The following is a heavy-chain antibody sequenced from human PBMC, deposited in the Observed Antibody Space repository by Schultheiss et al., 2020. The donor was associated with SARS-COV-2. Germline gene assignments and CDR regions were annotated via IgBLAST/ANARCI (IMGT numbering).Heavy chain of an antibody. V-gene: IGHV3-74*01. J-gene: IGHJ3*02. Sequence: GGSLRLSCAASGFTFSSYAMSWVRQAPGKGLVWVSRINSDGSSTSYADSVKGRFTISRDNAKNSLYLQMNSLRAEDTALYYCARSSGYYGSVEDDAFDIWGQGTMVTVSS. D-gene: IGHD3-22*01. CDR3: ARSSGYYGSVEDDAFDI. CDR2: INSDGSST. CDR1: GFTFSSYA.